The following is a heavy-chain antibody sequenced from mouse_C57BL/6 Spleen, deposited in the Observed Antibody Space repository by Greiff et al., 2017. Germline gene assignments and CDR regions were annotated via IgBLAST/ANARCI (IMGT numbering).Heavy chain of an antibody. CDR2: IYPGDGAT. Sequence: QVQLKQSGAELVKPGASVKISCKASGYAFSSYWMNWVKQRPGQGLEWIGQIYPGDGATNYTGKFKGKATLTADKSSSTAYMQLSSLTSEDSAVYFCARQTAQATGFAYWGQGTLVTVSA. J-gene: IGHJ3*01. D-gene: IGHD3-2*02. CDR3: ARQTAQATGFAY. CDR1: GYAFSSYW. V-gene: IGHV1-80*01.